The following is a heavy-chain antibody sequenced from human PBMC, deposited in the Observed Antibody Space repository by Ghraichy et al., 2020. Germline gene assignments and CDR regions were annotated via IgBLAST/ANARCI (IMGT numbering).Heavy chain of an antibody. CDR3: AKDDYGGTYYYYGMDV. D-gene: IGHD4-23*01. V-gene: IGHV3-23*01. CDR1: GFTFSSYA. CDR2: ISGSGGST. J-gene: IGHJ6*02. Sequence: GSLRLTCAASGFTFSSYAMSWVRQAPGKGLEWVSAISGSGGSTYYADSVKGRFTISRDNSKNTLYLQMNSLRAEDTAVYYCAKDDYGGTYYYYGMDVWGQGTTVTVSS.